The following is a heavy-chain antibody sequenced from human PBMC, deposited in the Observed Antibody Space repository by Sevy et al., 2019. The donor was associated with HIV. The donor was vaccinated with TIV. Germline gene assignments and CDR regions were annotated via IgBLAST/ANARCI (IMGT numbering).Heavy chain of an antibody. Sequence: GGSLRLSCAASGFTFSSYAMSWVRQAPGKGLEWVSAISGSGGSTYYADSVKGRFTISRDNSKNTLYLQMNSLRAEDTAVYYCAKDSGYGSSWSVGLFDSWGQGTLVTVSS. J-gene: IGHJ4*02. CDR3: AKDSGYGSSWSVGLFDS. CDR1: GFTFSSYA. V-gene: IGHV3-23*01. D-gene: IGHD6-13*01. CDR2: ISGSGGST.